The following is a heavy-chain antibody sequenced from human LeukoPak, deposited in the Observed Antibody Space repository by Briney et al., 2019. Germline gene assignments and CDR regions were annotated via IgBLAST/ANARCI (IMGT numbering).Heavy chain of an antibody. CDR3: ARGGRYGGNNGLDY. Sequence: ASVKVSCKASGYTFNDYFMHWVRQAPGQGLEWMGWINPDSDGTNYAQKFQGRVTMTRDTSINTAYMELGRLTSDDTAVYYCARGGRYGGNNGLDYWGQGTLVTVSS. CDR1: GYTFNDYF. J-gene: IGHJ4*02. CDR2: INPDSDGT. V-gene: IGHV1-2*02. D-gene: IGHD4-23*01.